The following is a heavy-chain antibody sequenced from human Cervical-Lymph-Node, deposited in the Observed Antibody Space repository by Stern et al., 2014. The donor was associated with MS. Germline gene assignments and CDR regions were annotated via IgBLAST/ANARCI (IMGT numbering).Heavy chain of an antibody. CDR3: ARQYYGMDV. J-gene: IGHJ6*02. CDR2: INPDNGDT. Sequence: QMQLVESGAEMKKPGASVKVSCKASGYTFTDYYIHWVRQAPGQGLEWMGWINPDNGDTDSVQKFQGRVTMTRDTSISTAYMELSRLSSDDAAMYYCARQYYGMDVWGQGTTVTVSS. V-gene: IGHV1-2*02. CDR1: GYTFTDYY. D-gene: IGHD4-11*01.